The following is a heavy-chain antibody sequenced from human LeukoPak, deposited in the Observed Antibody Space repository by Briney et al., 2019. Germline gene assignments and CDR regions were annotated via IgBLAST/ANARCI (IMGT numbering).Heavy chain of an antibody. V-gene: IGHV3-23*01. Sequence: PGGSLRLSCAASGFTFSSYAMSWVRQAPGKGLEWVSAISGSGGSTYYADSVKGRFTISRDNSKNTLYLQMNSLRAEDTAVYYCAKDYYSGSKQRRGGDAFDIWGQGTMVTVSS. CDR2: ISGSGGST. D-gene: IGHD1-26*01. J-gene: IGHJ3*02. CDR1: GFTFSSYA. CDR3: AKDYYSGSKQRRGGDAFDI.